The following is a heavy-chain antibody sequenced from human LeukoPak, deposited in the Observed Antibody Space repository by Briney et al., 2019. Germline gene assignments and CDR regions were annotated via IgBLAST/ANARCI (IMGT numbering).Heavy chain of an antibody. Sequence: GGSLRLSCAASGFTFSSYSMNWVRQAPGKGLEWVSYISSSSSTIYYADSVKGRFTISRDNAKNSLYLQMNSLRDENTAAYYCARGMATITGYYYYYGMDVWGQGTTVTVSS. V-gene: IGHV3-48*02. CDR3: ARGMATITGYYYYYGMDV. CDR1: GFTFSSYS. J-gene: IGHJ6*02. CDR2: ISSSSSTI. D-gene: IGHD5-24*01.